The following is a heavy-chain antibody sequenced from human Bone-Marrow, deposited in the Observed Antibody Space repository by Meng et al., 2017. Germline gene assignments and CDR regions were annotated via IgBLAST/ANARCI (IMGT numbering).Heavy chain of an antibody. J-gene: IGHJ4*02. D-gene: IGHD4-11*01. Sequence: QVQLQQWGGGLLKPSETLPLPCVVSGGSFSDYYWSWIRQPPGKGLEWIGEINHSGSTNYNPSLESRATISVDTSQNNLSLKLSSVTAADSAVYYCARGPTTMAHDFDYWGQGTLVTVSS. CDR2: INHSGST. V-gene: IGHV4-34*01. CDR3: ARGPTTMAHDFDY. CDR1: GGSFSDYY.